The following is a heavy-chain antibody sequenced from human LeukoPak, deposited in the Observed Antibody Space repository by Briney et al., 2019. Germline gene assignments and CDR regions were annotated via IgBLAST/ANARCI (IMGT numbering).Heavy chain of an antibody. CDR1: RFTFSNYG. Sequence: GGSLRLSCAASRFTFSNYGMHWVRQAPGKGLEWVAVIWYDGSNKYYADSVKGRFTISRDNSKNTLYLQMNSLRAEDTAVYNCARGGRAVAGTLDYWGQGTLVTVSS. D-gene: IGHD6-13*01. CDR2: IWYDGSNK. V-gene: IGHV3-33*01. J-gene: IGHJ4*02. CDR3: ARGGRAVAGTLDY.